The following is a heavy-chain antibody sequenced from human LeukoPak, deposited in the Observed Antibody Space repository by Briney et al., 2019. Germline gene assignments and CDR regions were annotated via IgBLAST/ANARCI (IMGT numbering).Heavy chain of an antibody. CDR1: GFTFNSYA. V-gene: IGHV3-30*04. Sequence: GGSLRLSCAASGFTFNSYAMHWVRQAPGKGLEWVAVISYDGSNKNYADSVKGRFTISRDNSKNTLYLQMNGLRAEDTAVYYCAKDLGALDIVVVVAATPVWGQGTLVTVSS. CDR2: ISYDGSNK. J-gene: IGHJ4*02. D-gene: IGHD2-15*01. CDR3: AKDLGALDIVVVVAATPV.